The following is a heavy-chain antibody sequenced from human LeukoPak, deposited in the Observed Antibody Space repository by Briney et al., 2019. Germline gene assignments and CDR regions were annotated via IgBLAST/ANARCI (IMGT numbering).Heavy chain of an antibody. Sequence: SETLSFTCTVSGGSISSYYWSWIRQPPGKGLEWIGYIYYSGSTNYNPSLKSRVTISVDTSKNQFSLKLSSVTAADTAVYYCARDADYYGMDVWGQGTTVPVSS. CDR2: IYYSGST. CDR3: ARDADYYGMDV. J-gene: IGHJ6*02. V-gene: IGHV4-59*01. CDR1: GGSISSYY.